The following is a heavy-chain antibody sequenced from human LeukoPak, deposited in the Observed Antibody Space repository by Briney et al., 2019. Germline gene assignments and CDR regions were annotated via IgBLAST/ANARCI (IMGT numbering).Heavy chain of an antibody. V-gene: IGHV4-59*01. CDR2: IYYSGST. J-gene: IGHJ5*02. Sequence: SETLSLTCTVPGGSISSYYWSWIRQPPGKGLEWIGYIYYSGSTNYNPSLKSRVTISVDTSKNQFSLKLSSVTAADTAVYYCARVRGYSYGNWFDPWGQGTLVTVSS. CDR3: ARVRGYSYGNWFDP. D-gene: IGHD5-18*01. CDR1: GGSISSYY.